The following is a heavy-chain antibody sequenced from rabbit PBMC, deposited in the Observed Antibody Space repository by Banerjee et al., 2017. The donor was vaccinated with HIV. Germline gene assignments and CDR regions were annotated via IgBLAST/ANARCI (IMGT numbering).Heavy chain of an antibody. Sequence: QEQLVESGGGLVKPEGSLTLTCTTSGFSFSSSYWICWVRQAPGKGLEWIACIYAGSSGSTDYANWAKGRFTISKTSSTTVTLHMTSLTAADTATYFCARMLSNNYGMDLWGQGTLVTVS. CDR1: GFSFSSSYW. J-gene: IGHJ6*01. V-gene: IGHV1S45*01. CDR2: IYAGSSGST. CDR3: ARMLSNNYGMDL.